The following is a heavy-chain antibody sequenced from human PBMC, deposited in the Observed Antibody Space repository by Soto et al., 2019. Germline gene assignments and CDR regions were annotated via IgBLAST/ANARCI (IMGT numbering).Heavy chain of an antibody. CDR2: VNPSGGHT. CDR3: ARGGHVVVVTAALDY. V-gene: IGHV1-46*01. J-gene: IGHJ4*02. D-gene: IGHD2-21*02. CDR1: GDTFTDYY. Sequence: QVQLMQSGAEVKKPGASVKVSCKASGDTFTDYYIHWVRQAPGQGLEWMGTVNPSGGHTTYAQHFLGRVTMTRDTATSTPSMELTSLTSDATAVYYCARGGHVVVVTAALDYWGQGTLVTVSS.